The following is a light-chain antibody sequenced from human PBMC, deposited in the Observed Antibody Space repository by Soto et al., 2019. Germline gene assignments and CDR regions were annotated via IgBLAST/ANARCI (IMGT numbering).Light chain of an antibody. V-gene: IGKV3-15*01. CDR2: GAS. CDR1: QSVSSN. CDR3: QQYNNCPPLT. Sequence: EIVMTQSPATLSVSPGERATLSCRASQSVSSNLAWYQQKPGQAPRLLIYGASTRATGIPARFSGSGSGTEFTLTNSSLPSEDFAVYYCQQYNNCPPLTFGGGTKVEIK. J-gene: IGKJ4*01.